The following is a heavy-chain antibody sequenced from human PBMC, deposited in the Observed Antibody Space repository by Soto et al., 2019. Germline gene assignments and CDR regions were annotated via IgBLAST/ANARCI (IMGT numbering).Heavy chain of an antibody. J-gene: IGHJ6*04. CDR1: GFTFSFYA. D-gene: IGHD5-12*01. CDR3: AKKEGYGSVDV. Sequence: EVQLLESGGDLVQPGGSLRLSCAASGFTFSFYAMSWVRQAPGKGLEWVSAISGSGDSTYFADSVKGRFTIYRDNYKNTLYLQMNSLRAEDTAVYYRAKKEGYGSVDVWGKGTMVTVSS. V-gene: IGHV3-23*01. CDR2: ISGSGDST.